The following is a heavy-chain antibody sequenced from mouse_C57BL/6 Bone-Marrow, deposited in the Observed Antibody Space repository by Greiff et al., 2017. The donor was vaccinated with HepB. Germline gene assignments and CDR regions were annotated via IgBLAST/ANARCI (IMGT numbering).Heavy chain of an antibody. Sequence: VQLQQPGAELVMPGASVKLSCKASGYTFTSYWMHWVKQRPGQGLEWIGEIDPSDSYTNYNQKFKGKSTLTVDKSSSTAYMQLSSLTSEDSAVYYCAVGYGYGWFAYWGQGTLVTVSA. CDR1: GYTFTSYW. CDR3: AVGYGYGWFAY. D-gene: IGHD2-2*01. J-gene: IGHJ3*01. V-gene: IGHV1-69*01. CDR2: IDPSDSYT.